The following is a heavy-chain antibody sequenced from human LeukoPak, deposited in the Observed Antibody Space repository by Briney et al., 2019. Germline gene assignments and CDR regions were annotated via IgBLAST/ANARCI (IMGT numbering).Heavy chain of an antibody. CDR1: GFTFSSYA. CDR3: AKDGGYYYDSSGYYPFDY. Sequence: GGSLRLSCAASGFTFSSYAMSWVRQAPGKGLEWVSAISGSGGSTYYADSVKGRFTISRDNTKNTLYLQMNSLRAEDTAVYYCAKDGGYYYDSSGYYPFDYWGQGTLVTVSS. CDR2: ISGSGGST. V-gene: IGHV3-23*01. D-gene: IGHD3-22*01. J-gene: IGHJ4*02.